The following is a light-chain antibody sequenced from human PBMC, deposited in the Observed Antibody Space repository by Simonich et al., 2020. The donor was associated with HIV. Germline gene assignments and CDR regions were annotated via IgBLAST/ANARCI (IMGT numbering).Light chain of an antibody. CDR3: VLYMGSGIWV. V-gene: IGLV8-61*01. CDR2: STN. CDR1: SGSVYTSYY. Sequence: QTVVTQEPSFSVSPGGTVTLTCGLSSGSVYTSYYPSWYQQTPGQAPRKLIYSTNTRSSGVPDRFSGSILGNKAALTITGAQADEESDYYCVLYMGSGIWVFGGGTKLTVL. J-gene: IGLJ3*02.